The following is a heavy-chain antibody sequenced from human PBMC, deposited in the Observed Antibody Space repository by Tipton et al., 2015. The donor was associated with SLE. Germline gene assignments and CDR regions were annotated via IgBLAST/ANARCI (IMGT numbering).Heavy chain of an antibody. J-gene: IGHJ4*02. Sequence: SLTCFVSGGSIGSRPYYWSWIRQPPGKGLEWIGHISYSGSTHYNSSLKSRVTMSLDASKNQFSLTVSSVTAADTAVYHCARDAYCSGGSCYGFDSWGPGTLVAVSS. D-gene: IGHD2-15*01. CDR3: ARDAYCSGGSCYGFDS. CDR1: GGSIGSRPYY. V-gene: IGHV4-61*01. CDR2: ISYSGST.